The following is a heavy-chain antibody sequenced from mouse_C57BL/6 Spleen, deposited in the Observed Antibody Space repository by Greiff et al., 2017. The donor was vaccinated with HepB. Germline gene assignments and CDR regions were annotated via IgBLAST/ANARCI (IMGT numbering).Heavy chain of an antibody. CDR2: ISYDGSN. Sequence: EVKLQESGPGLVKPSQSLSLTCSVTGYSITSGYYWNWIRQFPGNKLEWMGYISYDGSNNYNPSLKNRISITRDTSKNQFFLKLNSVTTEDTATYYCASYYYGSSYGPGYFDVWGTGTTVTVSS. J-gene: IGHJ1*03. D-gene: IGHD1-1*01. V-gene: IGHV3-6*01. CDR1: GYSITSGYY. CDR3: ASYYYGSSYGPGYFDV.